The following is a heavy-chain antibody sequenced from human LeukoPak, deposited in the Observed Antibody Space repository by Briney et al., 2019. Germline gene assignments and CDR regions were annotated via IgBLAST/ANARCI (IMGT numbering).Heavy chain of an antibody. CDR2: ISYSGAT. V-gene: IGHV4-39*01. J-gene: IGHJ4*02. CDR1: GGSISSSDYY. CDR3: ARHRREQQLELFDS. Sequence: SETLSLTCTVSGGSISSSDYYWGWIRQPPGEGLEWIGSISYSGATDHNPSLNSRVTISVDTSKHQFSLKLSFVTAADTAVYYCARHRREQQLELFDSWGQGTLVTVSS. D-gene: IGHD6-13*01.